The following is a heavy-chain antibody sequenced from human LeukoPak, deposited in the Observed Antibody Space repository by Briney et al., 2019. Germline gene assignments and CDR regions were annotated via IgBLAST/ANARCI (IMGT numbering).Heavy chain of an antibody. Sequence: PSETQSLTCTISGVSFSNSDYYWGWVRQPPGKGLEWLATMYYSGSTYYNPSLRSRLALSADTSKNQITLKLSSVTAADTAVYYCARQMYGLLYPDFWGQGTLVAVSS. CDR3: ARQMYGLLYPDF. CDR2: MYYSGST. D-gene: IGHD2-8*01. CDR1: GVSFSNSDYY. V-gene: IGHV4-39*01. J-gene: IGHJ4*02.